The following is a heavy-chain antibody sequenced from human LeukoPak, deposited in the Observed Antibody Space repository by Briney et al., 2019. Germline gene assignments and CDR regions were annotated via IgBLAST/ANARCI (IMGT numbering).Heavy chain of an antibody. CDR3: ARLRDTVVTLDY. Sequence: SETLSLTCAVYGGSFSDYYWSWIRQPPGKGLEWIGEINHSGSTNYNPSLKSRVTISVDTSKNQFSLKLSSVTAADTAVYYCARLRDTVVTLDYWGQGTLVTVSS. CDR2: INHSGST. CDR1: GGSFSDYY. J-gene: IGHJ4*02. D-gene: IGHD4-23*01. V-gene: IGHV4-34*01.